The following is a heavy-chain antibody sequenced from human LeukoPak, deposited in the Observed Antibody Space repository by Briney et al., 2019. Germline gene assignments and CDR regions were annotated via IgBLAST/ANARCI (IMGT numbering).Heavy chain of an antibody. J-gene: IGHJ4*02. Sequence: RAGGSLRLSCAASGFTFSGYWMTWVRQAPGKGLEWVANIKQDGSEKYYVDSVKGRFTISRDNAKNSLYLQMNSLRAEDTAVYYCARDHLSRFDYWGQGTLVTVSS. CDR2: IKQDGSEK. D-gene: IGHD3-3*02. CDR3: ARDHLSRFDY. CDR1: GFTFSGYW. V-gene: IGHV3-7*01.